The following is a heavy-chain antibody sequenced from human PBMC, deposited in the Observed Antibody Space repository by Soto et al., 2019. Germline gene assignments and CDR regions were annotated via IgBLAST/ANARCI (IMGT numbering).Heavy chain of an antibody. CDR2: ISGSGDNT. J-gene: IGHJ5*02. CDR3: AKDQQWPARPFWFDP. V-gene: IGHV3-23*01. D-gene: IGHD6-19*01. CDR1: GFTFSNYA. Sequence: GGSLRLSCAASGFTFSNYAMSWVRQAPGKGLEWVSRISGSGDNTYYADSVKGRFAISRGTSKNTVYLQMNSLRAEDTALYYCAKDQQWPARPFWFDPWGQGTLVTVSS.